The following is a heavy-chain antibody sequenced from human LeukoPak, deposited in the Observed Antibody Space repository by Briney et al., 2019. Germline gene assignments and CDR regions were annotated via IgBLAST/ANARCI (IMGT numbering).Heavy chain of an antibody. D-gene: IGHD3-10*01. J-gene: IGHJ5*02. CDR1: GFTSSNYA. CDR3: AKYFVRGGYWFDP. V-gene: IGHV3-23*01. CDR2: FGGTGGST. Sequence: GGSLRLSCAASGFTSSNYAMSWVRQAPGKGLEWVSAFGGTGGSTYYADSVKGRFTVSRDNSKNTLYLQMNSLRAEDTAVYYCAKYFVRGGYWFDPRGRGTLVTVSS.